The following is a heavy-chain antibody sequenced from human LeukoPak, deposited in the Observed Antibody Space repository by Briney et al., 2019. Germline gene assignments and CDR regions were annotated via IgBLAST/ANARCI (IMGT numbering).Heavy chain of an antibody. CDR3: ARADSGTYYYPFDY. J-gene: IGHJ4*02. CDR2: IYYSGST. Sequence: SETLSLTCTVSGGSISTYYWSWIRQPPGKGLEWIGYIYYSGSTNYNPSLKSRVTISVDTSKNQFSLKLSSVTAADTAMYFRARADSGTYYYPFDYWGQGTLVTVSS. D-gene: IGHD1-26*01. V-gene: IGHV4-59*01. CDR1: GGSISTYY.